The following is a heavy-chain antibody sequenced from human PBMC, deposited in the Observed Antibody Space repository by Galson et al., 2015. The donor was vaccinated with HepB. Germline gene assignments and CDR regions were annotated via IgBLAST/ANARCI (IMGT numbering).Heavy chain of an antibody. Sequence: SLRLSCAASGFTFSSYSMNWVRQAPGKGLEWVSSISSSSSYIYYADSVKGRFTISRDNAKNSLYLQMNSLRAEDTAVYYCARDLVSARSGYYPNYYYYYYGMDVWGQGTTVTVSS. V-gene: IGHV3-21*01. J-gene: IGHJ6*02. D-gene: IGHD3-3*01. CDR2: ISSSSSYI. CDR1: GFTFSSYS. CDR3: ARDLVSARSGYYPNYYYYYYGMDV.